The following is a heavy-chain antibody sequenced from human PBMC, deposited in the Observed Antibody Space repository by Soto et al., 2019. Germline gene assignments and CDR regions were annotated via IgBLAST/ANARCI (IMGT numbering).Heavy chain of an antibody. V-gene: IGHV4-39*01. Sequence: SETLSLTCTVSGGSISSSSYYWGWIRQPPGKGLEWIGSIYYSGSTYYNPSLKSRVTISVDTSKNQFSLKLSSVTAADTAVYYCARGPSYSSSSPYDYAWGSYRYTVSRLLDYFDYWGQGTLVTVSS. CDR3: ARGPSYSSSSPYDYAWGSYRYTVSRLLDYFDY. CDR2: IYYSGST. J-gene: IGHJ4*02. D-gene: IGHD3-16*02. CDR1: GGSISSSSYY.